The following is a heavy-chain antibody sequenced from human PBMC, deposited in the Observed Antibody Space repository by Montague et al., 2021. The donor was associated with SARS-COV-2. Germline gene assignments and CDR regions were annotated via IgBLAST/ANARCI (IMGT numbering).Heavy chain of an antibody. CDR2: INHSGST. J-gene: IGHJ6*02. CDR1: GGSFSGYY. Sequence: SETLSLTCAVYGGSFSGYYWSWIRQPPGKGLEWIGEINHSGSTNXNPSLKSRVTMSVDTSKNQFSLKLSSVTAADTAVYYCTREGYQVLWSDYYYYGMDVWGQGTTVTVSS. CDR3: TREGYQVLWSDYYYYGMDV. D-gene: IGHD2-2*01. V-gene: IGHV4-34*01.